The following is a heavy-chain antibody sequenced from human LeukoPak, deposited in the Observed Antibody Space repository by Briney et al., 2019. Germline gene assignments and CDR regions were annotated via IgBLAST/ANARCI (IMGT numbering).Heavy chain of an antibody. CDR3: ARDGDSSDYPY. CDR1: GYTFSVYY. CDR2: INPHSGGT. Sequence: ASVKVSCKXSGYTFSVYYLHWVPQAPGQGLEWMGRINPHSGGTNYAQKFQGRVSMTRDISISTAYMELSSLRSDDTAVYYCARDGDSSDYPYWGQGTLVTVSS. D-gene: IGHD3-22*01. V-gene: IGHV1-2*06. J-gene: IGHJ4*02.